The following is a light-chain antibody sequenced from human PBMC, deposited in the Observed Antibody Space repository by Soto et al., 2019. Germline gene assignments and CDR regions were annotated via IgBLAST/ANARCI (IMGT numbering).Light chain of an antibody. CDR1: QSVSSY. V-gene: IGKV3-11*01. CDR3: QQRSNWPLT. Sequence: EIVLTQSPATLSLSPGERATLSCRASQSVSSYLAWYQQKPGQAPRLLIYEASNRATGIPVRFSGSGSATDFTLTISSLEAEDFAVYYCQQRSNWPLTFGGGTKVEIK. CDR2: EAS. J-gene: IGKJ4*01.